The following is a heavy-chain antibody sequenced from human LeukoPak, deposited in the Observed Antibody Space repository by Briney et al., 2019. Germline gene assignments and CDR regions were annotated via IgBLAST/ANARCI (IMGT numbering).Heavy chain of an antibody. V-gene: IGHV4-59*11. D-gene: IGHD5-24*01. Sequence: PSETLSLTCTVSGVPISGRYWSWIRQPSGEGLEWIGYINDNGKSSYNPSLGSRATLSVDTSENQFSLRLNSVTTADTAVYYCVSDLGWLQFDSWGLGTLVTVSS. CDR3: VSDLGWLQFDS. CDR1: GVPISGRY. J-gene: IGHJ4*02. CDR2: INDNGKS.